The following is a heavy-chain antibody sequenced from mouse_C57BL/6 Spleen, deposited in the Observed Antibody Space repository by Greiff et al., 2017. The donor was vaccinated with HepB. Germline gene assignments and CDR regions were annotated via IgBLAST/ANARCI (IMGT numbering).Heavy chain of an antibody. CDR3: ARSEGWGGGSWFAY. CDR1: GFTFSDYG. CDR2: ISSGSSTI. Sequence: EVQLVESGGGLVKPGGSLKLSCAASGFTFSDYGMHWVRQAPEKGLEWVAYISSGSSTIYYADTVKGRFTISRDNAKNTLFLQMTSLRSEDTAMYYCARSEGWGGGSWFAYWGQVASVTVSA. J-gene: IGHJ3*01. V-gene: IGHV5-17*01.